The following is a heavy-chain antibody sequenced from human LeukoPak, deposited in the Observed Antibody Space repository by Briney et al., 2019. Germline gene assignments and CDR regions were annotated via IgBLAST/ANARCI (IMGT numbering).Heavy chain of an antibody. D-gene: IGHD3-3*01. J-gene: IGHJ4*02. CDR2: ISGRGGIT. V-gene: IGHV3-48*03. Sequence: GGALRLSCAASGVTFSNYEMNWVRQAPGKGVERVSYISGRGGITYYAESVRGRFTISRHNAQNSLSLQMNSLRAQDTAVYYCASFWSGYSARDEGYDYWLQGTLVTVSS. CDR3: ASFWSGYSARDEGYDY. CDR1: GVTFSNYE.